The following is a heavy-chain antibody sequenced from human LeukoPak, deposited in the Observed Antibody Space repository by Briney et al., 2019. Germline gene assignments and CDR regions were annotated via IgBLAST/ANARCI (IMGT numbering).Heavy chain of an antibody. D-gene: IGHD1-1*01. J-gene: IGHJ4*02. CDR3: AMRYNWNVLDY. V-gene: IGHV5-10-1*01. CDR1: GYGSTSYW. CDR2: IDPSDSYT. Sequence: GESLRISCKGSGYGSTSYWISWVRQMPGKGLEWMGRIDPSDSYTNYSPSFQGHVTISADKSISTAYLQWSSLQASDTAMYYCAMRYNWNVLDYWGQGTLVTVSS.